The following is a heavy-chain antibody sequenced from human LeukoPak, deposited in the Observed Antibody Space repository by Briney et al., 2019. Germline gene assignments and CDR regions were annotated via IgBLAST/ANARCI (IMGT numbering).Heavy chain of an antibody. V-gene: IGHV1-69*05. CDR1: GGTFSSYA. D-gene: IGHD3-3*01. J-gene: IGHJ4*02. Sequence: SVKVTCKASGGTFSSYAISWVRQAPGQGLEWMGRIIPIFGTANYAQKFQGRVTITTDESTSTAYMELSSLRSEDTAVYYCASELNHLRFLEWTIFDYWGQGTLVTVSS. CDR2: IIPIFGTA. CDR3: ASELNHLRFLEWTIFDY.